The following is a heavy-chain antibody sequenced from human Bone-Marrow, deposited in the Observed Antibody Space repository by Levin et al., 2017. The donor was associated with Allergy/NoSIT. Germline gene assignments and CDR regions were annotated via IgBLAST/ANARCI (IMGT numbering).Heavy chain of an antibody. D-gene: IGHD6-6*01. CDR1: GFTFSTYG. CDR2: IWYDGSNK. CDR3: ARDGGSSSIHTYFDS. V-gene: IGHV3-33*01. J-gene: IGHJ4*02. Sequence: AGGSLRLSCTASGFTFSTYGMHWVRQAPGKGLEWVAVIWYDGSNKYSADSVKGRFTISRDNSKNILYLHMISLRAEDTAVYYCARDGGSSSIHTYFDSWGQGTLVTVSS.